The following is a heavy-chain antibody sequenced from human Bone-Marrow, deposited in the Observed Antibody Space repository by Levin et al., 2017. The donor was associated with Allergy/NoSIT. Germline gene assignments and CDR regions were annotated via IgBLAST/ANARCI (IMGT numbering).Heavy chain of an antibody. CDR3: ARKQVVWGTSLFLYYVDS. CDR1: GFTFGDYA. D-gene: IGHD3-16*01. J-gene: IGHJ4*02. CDR2: IRSDGYGGTT. Sequence: GESLKISCSASGFTFGDYAMSWVRQAPGKGLEWVGFIRSDGYGGTTEFAASVKGRFTISRDDSKSIVYLQMNSLEIEDTAVYYCARKQVVWGTSLFLYYVDSWGQGTPVTVSS. V-gene: IGHV3-49*04.